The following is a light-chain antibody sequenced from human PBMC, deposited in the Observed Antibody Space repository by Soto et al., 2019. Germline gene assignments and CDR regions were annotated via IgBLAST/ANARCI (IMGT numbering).Light chain of an antibody. CDR2: DVS. V-gene: IGLV2-14*01. CDR1: SSDVGAYNY. Sequence: QSVLTQPASVSGSPGQSITISCAGTSSDVGAYNYVSWFQQHPGKVPKLIIYDVSDRPSGVSDRFSGSKSGNTASLTISGLQAEDEADYYCGSYTNSNTMIFGGGTKLTVL. CDR3: GSYTNSNTMI. J-gene: IGLJ2*01.